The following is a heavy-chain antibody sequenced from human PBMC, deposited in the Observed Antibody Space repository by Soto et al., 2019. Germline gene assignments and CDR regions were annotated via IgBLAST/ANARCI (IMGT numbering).Heavy chain of an antibody. J-gene: IGHJ3*02. V-gene: IGHV3-74*01. CDR1: GFISRGYW. CDR2: INGDGRST. D-gene: IGHD2-2*01. Sequence: PGGSLRLSCAASGFISRGYWMHWVRQVPGKGLVWVSRINGDGRSTSYADSVKGRFTISRDNAKNTLYLQMNSLRADDTAVYYCARAQYLADDAFDIWGQGAMVTVS. CDR3: ARAQYLADDAFDI.